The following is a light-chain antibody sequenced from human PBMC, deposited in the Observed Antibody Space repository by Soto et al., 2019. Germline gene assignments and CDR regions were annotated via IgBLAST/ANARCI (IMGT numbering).Light chain of an antibody. Sequence: DIVMTQSPLSLPVTPGEPASISCRSSQSLLHSNGYNYLDWYLQKPGQSPQLLIYLGSNRASGVPDTVSGRRSGTDFTLKISRVEAEDVWVYYCMQALQTPPFTFGPGTKVDIK. J-gene: IGKJ3*01. CDR2: LGS. CDR1: QSLLHSNGYNY. V-gene: IGKV2-28*01. CDR3: MQALQTPPFT.